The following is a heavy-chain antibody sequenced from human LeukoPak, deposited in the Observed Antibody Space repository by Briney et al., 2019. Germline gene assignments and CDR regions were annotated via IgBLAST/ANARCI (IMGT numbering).Heavy chain of an antibody. V-gene: IGHV3-23*01. D-gene: IGHD4-17*01. CDR2: ISGSGDST. J-gene: IGHJ4*02. CDR1: GFTFSSYA. CDR3: ASTAADYGDYESFDY. Sequence: PGGSLRLSCAASGFTFSSYAMTWVRQSPGKGLEWVSSISGSGDSTFYADSVRGRFTISRDNSKNTLYLQMNSLRAEDTAVYYCASTAADYGDYESFDYWGQGTLVTVSS.